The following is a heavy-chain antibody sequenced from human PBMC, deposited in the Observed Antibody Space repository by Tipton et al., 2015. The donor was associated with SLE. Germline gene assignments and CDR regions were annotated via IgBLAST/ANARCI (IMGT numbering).Heavy chain of an antibody. CDR1: GGSFSGYY. V-gene: IGHV4-34*01. J-gene: IGHJ4*02. CDR3: ARLISAYDCNFDY. CDR2: INHSGST. Sequence: TLSLTCAVYGGSFSGYYWNWIRQPPGKGLEWIGEINHSGSTNYNPSLKSRVTISLDTSTNRLSLQLSSVTAADTALYYCARLISAYDCNFDYWGQGTLVTVSS. D-gene: IGHD5-12*01.